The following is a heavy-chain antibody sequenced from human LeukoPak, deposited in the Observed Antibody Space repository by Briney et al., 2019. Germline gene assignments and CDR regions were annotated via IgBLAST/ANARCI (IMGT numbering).Heavy chain of an antibody. CDR2: IQNSGTS. D-gene: IGHD3-3*01. J-gene: IGHJ4*02. Sequence: SETLSLTCTVSGGSISNYYWNWIRQPPGKGLEWIGHIQNSGTSNYNPSLKGRVTTSVDPSKNQFSLKLTSVTAADTAVYYCARSSGPEWPLSYWGQGTLVAVSS. CDR1: GGSISNYY. CDR3: ARSSGPEWPLSY. V-gene: IGHV4-59*01.